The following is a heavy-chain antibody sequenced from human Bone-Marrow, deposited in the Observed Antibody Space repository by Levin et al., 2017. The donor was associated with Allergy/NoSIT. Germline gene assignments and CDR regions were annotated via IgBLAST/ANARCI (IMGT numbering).Heavy chain of an antibody. J-gene: IGHJ3*02. Sequence: GGSLRLSCAASAFTFSRYSMNWVRQAPGKGLEWVSYLSSSGSPIYYADSVKGRFTISRDTAKNSLYLQMNSLRVEDTAVYFCARDRDPYSGTYYVDAFDIWGQGTMVTVSA. V-gene: IGHV3-48*01. CDR3: ARDRDPYSGTYYVDAFDI. CDR1: AFTFSRYS. CDR2: LSSSGSPI. D-gene: IGHD1-26*01.